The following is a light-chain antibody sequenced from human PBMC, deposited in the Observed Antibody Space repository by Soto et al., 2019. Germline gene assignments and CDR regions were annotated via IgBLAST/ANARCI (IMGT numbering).Light chain of an antibody. CDR2: GAS. V-gene: IGKV3-20*01. CDR3: QQYGDSPWT. CDR1: QSVSNNY. Sequence: IVSTHAPGTLSLSPGERASVSFRASQSVSNNYLAWYQQKPGQAPRLLIYGASTRATATPDRLSGSGSGTDFTLTISRLEPEDYAVYYCQQYGDSPWTFGQGTKVDIK. J-gene: IGKJ1*01.